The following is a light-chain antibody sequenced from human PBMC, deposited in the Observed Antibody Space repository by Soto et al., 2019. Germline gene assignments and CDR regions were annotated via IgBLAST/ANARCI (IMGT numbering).Light chain of an antibody. Sequence: QSVLTQSPSESATPGQRVTISCSGSGSNIGTHAVNWYQQVPGTAPTLLIFRNHHRPSGVPDRFSGSKSGTSASLAISGPQSEDEADYYCAAWDDSLRAVVFGGGTKVTVL. CDR3: AAWDDSLRAVV. J-gene: IGLJ2*01. CDR1: GSNIGTHA. CDR2: RNH. V-gene: IGLV1-44*01.